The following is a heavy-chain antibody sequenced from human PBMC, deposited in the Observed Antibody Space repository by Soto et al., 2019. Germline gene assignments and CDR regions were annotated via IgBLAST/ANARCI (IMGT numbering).Heavy chain of an antibody. V-gene: IGHV4-59*01. CDR1: GGSISSYY. D-gene: IGHD3-10*01. J-gene: IGHJ4*02. Sequence: PSETLHLACTVSGGSISSYYWGWIRQNPGKGLEWIGYIYYSGSTNYNPSLKSRVTISVDTSKNQFSLKLSSVTAADTAVYYCARGRFGEFSPSYFDYWGQGTLVTVSS. CDR3: ARGRFGEFSPSYFDY. CDR2: IYYSGST.